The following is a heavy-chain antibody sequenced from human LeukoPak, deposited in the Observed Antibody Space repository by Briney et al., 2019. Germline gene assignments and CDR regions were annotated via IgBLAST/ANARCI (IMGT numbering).Heavy chain of an antibody. CDR2: ISSSSSTI. Sequence: QPGGSLRLSCAASGFTFSSYSMNWVRQAPGKGLEWVSYISSSSSTIYYADSVKGGFTISRDNAKNSLYLQMNSLRAEDTAVYYCARARRTVTPTLTIYYYYYMDVWGKGTTVTISS. D-gene: IGHD4-17*01. CDR3: ARARRTVTPTLTIYYYYYMDV. CDR1: GFTFSSYS. J-gene: IGHJ6*03. V-gene: IGHV3-48*01.